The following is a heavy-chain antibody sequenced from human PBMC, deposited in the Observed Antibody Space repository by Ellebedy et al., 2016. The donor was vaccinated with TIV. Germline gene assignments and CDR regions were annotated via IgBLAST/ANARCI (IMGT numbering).Heavy chain of an antibody. D-gene: IGHD2-15*01. CDR3: ARLPLLGRYNWFDP. J-gene: IGHJ5*02. CDR2: INHSGST. CDR1: GASFSGYY. Sequence: MPSETLSLTCAVYGASFSGYYWSWIRQPPGKGLEWIGEINHSGSTNYNPSLKSRVTISVDTSKNQFSLRLSSVTAADTAVYYCARLPLLGRYNWFDPWGQGTLVTVSS. V-gene: IGHV4-34*01.